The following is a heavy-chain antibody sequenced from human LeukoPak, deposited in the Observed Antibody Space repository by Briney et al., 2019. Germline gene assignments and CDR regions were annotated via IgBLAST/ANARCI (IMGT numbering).Heavy chain of an antibody. CDR2: ISAYNGNA. CDR3: ARDRRSGYCSSTSCYLYDY. Sequence: ASVEVSCKASGYTFTSYGISWVRQAPGQGLEWMGWISAYNGNANYAQKLQGRVTMTTDTSTSTAYMELRSLRSDDTAVYYCARDRRSGYCSSTSCYLYDYWGQGTLVTVSS. D-gene: IGHD2-2*01. J-gene: IGHJ4*02. CDR1: GYTFTSYG. V-gene: IGHV1-18*01.